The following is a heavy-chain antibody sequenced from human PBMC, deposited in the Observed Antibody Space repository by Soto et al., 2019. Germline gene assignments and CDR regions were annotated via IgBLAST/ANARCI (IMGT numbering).Heavy chain of an antibody. CDR3: ARHIIKRMTTVIGWFDP. Sequence: SETLSLTCAVYGGSFSGYYWSWIRQPPGKGLEWIGEINHSGSTNYNPSLKSRVTISVDTSKNQFSLKLSSVTAADTAVYYCARHIIKRMTTVIGWFDPWGQGTLVTVSS. D-gene: IGHD4-17*01. V-gene: IGHV4-34*01. CDR2: INHSGST. CDR1: GGSFSGYY. J-gene: IGHJ5*02.